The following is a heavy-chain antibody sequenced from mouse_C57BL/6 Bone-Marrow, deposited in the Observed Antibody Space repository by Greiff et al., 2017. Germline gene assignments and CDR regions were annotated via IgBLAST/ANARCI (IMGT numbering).Heavy chain of an antibody. CDR1: GFTFNTYA. CDR2: IRSKSSNYAT. V-gene: IGHV10-3*01. D-gene: IGHD2-2*01. J-gene: IGHJ3*01. CDR3: AYAYDKAWFAY. Sequence: EVQRVESGGGLVQPKGSLKLSCAASGFTFNTYAMHWVRQAPGKGLEWVARIRSKSSNYATYYADSVKDRLTISRDDSQSMLYLQMNNLKTEDTAMYYCAYAYDKAWFAYWGQGTLVTVSA.